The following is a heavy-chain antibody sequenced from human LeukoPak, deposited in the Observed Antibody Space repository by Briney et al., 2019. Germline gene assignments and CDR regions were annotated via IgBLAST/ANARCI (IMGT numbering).Heavy chain of an antibody. V-gene: IGHV4-34*01. J-gene: IGHJ3*02. D-gene: IGHD2-8*01. CDR3: TRSTNLEAFDI. Sequence: SETLSLTCAVYGGSFSGYYWSWIRQPPGKGLEWIGEINHSGSTNYNPSLKSRVTISVDTSKNQFSLKLSSVTAADTAVYYCTRSTNLEAFDIWGQGTMVTVSS. CDR2: INHSGST. CDR1: GGSFSGYY.